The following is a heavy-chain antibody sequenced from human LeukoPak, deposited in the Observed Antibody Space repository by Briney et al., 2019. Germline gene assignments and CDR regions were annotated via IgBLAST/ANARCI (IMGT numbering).Heavy chain of an antibody. V-gene: IGHV3-23*01. Sequence: GGSLRLSCAASGFSFSNFAMNWVRLAPGKGLEWVSSISGSGGNTYYADSVNGRVTISRDNSMDTLYLHINGLRVEDTATYFCAKSGSGGYPYHHYHKDALGKGTTVNGSS. CDR1: GFSFSNFA. CDR2: ISGSGGNT. D-gene: IGHD1-26*01. CDR3: AKSGSGGYPYHHYHKDA. J-gene: IGHJ6*03.